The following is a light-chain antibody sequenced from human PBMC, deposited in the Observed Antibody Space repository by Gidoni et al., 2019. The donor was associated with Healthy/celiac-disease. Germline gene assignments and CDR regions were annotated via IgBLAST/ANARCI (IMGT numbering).Light chain of an antibody. J-gene: IGKJ1*01. Sequence: EIVMTQSPATLSVSPGERATLSCSASQSVSSNLAWYQQNPGQAPRLRIYGASTRATGIPARFSGSGSGTEFTLTISSLQSEDFAVYYCQQYNNWPPWTFGQGTKVEIK. CDR1: QSVSSN. V-gene: IGKV3-15*01. CDR3: QQYNNWPPWT. CDR2: GAS.